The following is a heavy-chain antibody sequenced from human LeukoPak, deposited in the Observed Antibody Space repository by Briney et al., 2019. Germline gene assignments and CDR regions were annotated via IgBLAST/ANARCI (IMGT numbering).Heavy chain of an antibody. CDR2: IYYSGAT. CDR3: ARHVQHMPKSPFDP. CDR1: GGSISSSSYS. D-gene: IGHD2-2*01. J-gene: IGHJ5*02. V-gene: IGHV4-39*01. Sequence: SETLSLTCTVSGGSISSSSYSWGWIRQSPGKGLDWIGNIYYSGATYYNPSLKSRVTISVDTSKNQFSLKLSSVTAADTAVYYCARHVQHMPKSPFDPWGQGTLVTVSS.